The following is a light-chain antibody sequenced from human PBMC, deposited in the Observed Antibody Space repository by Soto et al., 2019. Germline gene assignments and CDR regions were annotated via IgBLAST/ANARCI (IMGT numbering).Light chain of an antibody. Sequence: QSALTQPPSASGSPGQSVTISCTGTSSDVGGYNYVSWYQQHPGKAPKLLIYEVTKRPSGVPDRFSGSKSGTTASLTVSGLQADDEADYYCSSYAGSPYYGFGTGTKLTVL. V-gene: IGLV2-8*01. CDR1: SSDVGGYNY. CDR3: SSYAGSPYYG. CDR2: EVT. J-gene: IGLJ1*01.